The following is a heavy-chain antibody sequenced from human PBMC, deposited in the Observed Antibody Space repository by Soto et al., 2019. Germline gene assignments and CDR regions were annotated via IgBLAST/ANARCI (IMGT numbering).Heavy chain of an antibody. D-gene: IGHD1-26*01. J-gene: IGHJ3*02. V-gene: IGHV3-21*01. CDR3: ARDPSTTNDAFDI. Sequence: EVQLVESGGGLVKPGGSLRLSCAASGFTFSSYSMNWVRQAPGKGLEWVSSISSSSSYIYYADSVKGRFTISRDNAKNSLYLQMNSLRAEDTAVYYCARDPSTTNDAFDIWGQGTMVTVSS. CDR2: ISSSSSYI. CDR1: GFTFSSYS.